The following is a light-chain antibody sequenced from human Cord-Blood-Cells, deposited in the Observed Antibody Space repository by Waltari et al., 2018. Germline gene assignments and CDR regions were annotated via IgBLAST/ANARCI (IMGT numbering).Light chain of an antibody. J-gene: IGKJ4*01. CDR3: QQYDNLPLT. CDR1: QDISNY. CDR2: DES. Sequence: DIQMTQSPSSLSASVGDRVTIPCQASQDISNYLNWYQQKPGKAPKLLIYDESNLETGVPSRFSGSGSGTDFAFTISSLQPEDIATYYGQQYDNLPLTFGGGTKVEIK. V-gene: IGKV1-33*01.